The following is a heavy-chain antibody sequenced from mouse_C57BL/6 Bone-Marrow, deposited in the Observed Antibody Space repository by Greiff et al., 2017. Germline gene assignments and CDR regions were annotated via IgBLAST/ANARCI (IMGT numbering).Heavy chain of an antibody. J-gene: IGHJ1*03. CDR1: GFTFSSYA. Sequence: DVKLVESGRGLVKPGGSLKLSCAASGFTFSSYAMSWVRQTPEKRLEWVATISDGGSYTYYPDNVKGRFTISRDNAKNNLYLQMSHLKSEDTAMYYCARDNYWYFDVWGTGTTVTVSS. CDR2: ISDGGSYT. CDR3: ARDNYWYFDV. V-gene: IGHV5-4*01.